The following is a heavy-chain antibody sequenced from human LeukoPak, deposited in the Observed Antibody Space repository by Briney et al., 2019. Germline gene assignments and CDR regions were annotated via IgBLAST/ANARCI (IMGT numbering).Heavy chain of an antibody. CDR2: ISYDGSNK. V-gene: IGHV3-30*18. D-gene: IGHD3-22*01. CDR3: AKDLSSYYYDSSINWFDP. CDR1: GFTFSSYG. J-gene: IGHJ5*02. Sequence: GGSLRLSCAASGFTFSSYGMHWVRQAPGKGLEWVAVISYDGSNKYYADSVKGRFTISRDNSKNTLYLQMNSLRAEDTAVYYCAKDLSSYYYDSSINWFDPWGQGTLVTVSS.